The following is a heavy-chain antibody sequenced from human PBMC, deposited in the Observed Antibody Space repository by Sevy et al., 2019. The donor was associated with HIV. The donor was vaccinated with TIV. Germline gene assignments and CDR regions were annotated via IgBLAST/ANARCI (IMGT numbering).Heavy chain of an antibody. Sequence: GGSLRLSCAASGFSFSSYWMHWVRQAPGKGLEWVANIKQDESVKYYGASVKGRFTISRDNAKNSVYLQMNSLRPEDTAIYYCARGNSGSFDYWGQGTLVTVSS. V-gene: IGHV3-7*04. J-gene: IGHJ4*02. D-gene: IGHD3-22*01. CDR3: ARGNSGSFDY. CDR2: IKQDESVK. CDR1: GFSFSSYW.